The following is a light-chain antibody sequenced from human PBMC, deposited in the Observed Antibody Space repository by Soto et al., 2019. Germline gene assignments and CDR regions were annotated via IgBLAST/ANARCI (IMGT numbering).Light chain of an antibody. CDR2: EDN. V-gene: IGLV6-57*03. CDR3: QSYDSSNPVV. J-gene: IGLJ2*01. CDR1: SGSIASNY. Sequence: FMLTQPHSVSESPGKTVTISCTRSSGSIASNYVQWYQQRPGSAPTTVIYEDNQRPSGVPDRFSGSIDSSSNSASLTISGLKTEGEADYYCQSYDSSNPVVFGGGTKVTVL.